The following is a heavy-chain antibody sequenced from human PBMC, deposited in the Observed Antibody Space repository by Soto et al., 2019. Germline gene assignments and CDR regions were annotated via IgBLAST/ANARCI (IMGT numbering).Heavy chain of an antibody. CDR1: GYTFTSYG. D-gene: IGHD5-12*01. CDR2: ISAYNGNT. V-gene: IGHV1-18*01. Sequence: QVQLVQSGAEVKKPGASVKVSCKASGYTFTSYGISWVRQAPGQGLEWMGWISAYNGNTNYAQKLQGRVTMTTDTSTSSVYEELQSLRYDDTAVYYCLRVGTITAIIGHNYGMDYWGQLTTVTVSS. J-gene: IGHJ6*02. CDR3: LRVGTITAIIGHNYGMDY.